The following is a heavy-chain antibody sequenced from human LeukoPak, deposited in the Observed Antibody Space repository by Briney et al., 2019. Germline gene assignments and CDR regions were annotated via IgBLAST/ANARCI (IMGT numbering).Heavy chain of an antibody. CDR1: GFTFSGSG. CDR3: TPDYYDSTGEY. J-gene: IGHJ4*02. CDR2: IRSKANSYAT. Sequence: GGSLRLSCAASGFTFSGSGMHWVRQASGKGLEWVGRIRSKANSYATAYAASVKGRFTISRDDSKNTAYLQMNSLKTEDTAVYYCTPDYYDSTGEYWGQGALVTVSS. D-gene: IGHD3-22*01. V-gene: IGHV3-73*01.